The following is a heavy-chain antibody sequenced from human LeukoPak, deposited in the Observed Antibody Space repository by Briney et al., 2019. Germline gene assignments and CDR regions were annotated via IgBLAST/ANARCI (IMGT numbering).Heavy chain of an antibody. CDR3: AREGKWELRDFDY. CDR1: GFTFSSYG. D-gene: IGHD1-26*01. V-gene: IGHV3-33*01. CDR2: IWYDGSNK. Sequence: GSLRLSCAASGFTFSSYGMHWVRQAPGKGLEWVAVIWYDGSNKYYADSVKGRFTISRDNSKSTLYLQMNSLRAEDTAVYYCAREGKWELRDFDYWGQGTLVTVSS. J-gene: IGHJ4*02.